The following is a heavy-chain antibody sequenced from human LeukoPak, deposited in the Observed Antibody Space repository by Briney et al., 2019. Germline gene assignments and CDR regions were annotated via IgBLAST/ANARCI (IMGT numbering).Heavy chain of an antibody. CDR3: ARHDRPPISWPRGGWFDP. Sequence: PSETLSLTCTVSGGSISSSSYYWGWIRQPPGKGLEWIGSIYYSGSTYYNPSLKSRVTISVDTSKNQFSLKLSSVTAADTAVYYCARHDRPPISWPRGGWFDPWGQGTLVTVSS. J-gene: IGHJ5*02. CDR1: GGSISSSSYY. V-gene: IGHV4-39*01. D-gene: IGHD2-21*01. CDR2: IYYSGST.